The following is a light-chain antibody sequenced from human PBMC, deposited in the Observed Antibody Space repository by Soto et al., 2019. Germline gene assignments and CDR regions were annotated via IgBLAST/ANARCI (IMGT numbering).Light chain of an antibody. Sequence: EIVLTQSPGNLSLSPGERATLSCRASQSVSSSYLAWYQQKPGQAPRLLIYGASSRATGIPDRFSGSGSGTDFTLTISRLEPEDFAVYYCQQYGSXPWTLGQGTK. V-gene: IGKV3-20*01. CDR3: QQYGSXPWT. CDR1: QSVSSSY. CDR2: GAS. J-gene: IGKJ1*01.